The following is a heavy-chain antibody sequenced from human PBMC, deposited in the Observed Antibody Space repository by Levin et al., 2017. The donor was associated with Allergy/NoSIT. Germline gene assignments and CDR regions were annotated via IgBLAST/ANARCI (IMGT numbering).Heavy chain of an antibody. Sequence: GGSLRLSCAASGFTFSDYYMSWIRQAPGKGLEWVSYISSSGSTIYYADSVKGRFTISRDNAKNSLYLQMNSLRAEDTAVYYCARDNSRAAAGSRYYYYYGMDVWGQGTTVTVSS. J-gene: IGHJ6*02. D-gene: IGHD6-13*01. CDR1: GFTFSDYY. CDR3: ARDNSRAAAGSRYYYYYGMDV. CDR2: ISSSGSTI. V-gene: IGHV3-11*01.